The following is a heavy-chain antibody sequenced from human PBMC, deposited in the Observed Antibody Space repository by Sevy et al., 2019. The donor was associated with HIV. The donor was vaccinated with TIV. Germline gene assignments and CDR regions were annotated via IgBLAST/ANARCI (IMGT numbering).Heavy chain of an antibody. V-gene: IGHV4-30-4*01. CDR2: IYYSGRT. Sequence: SETLSLTCTVSGDSISSGDYYWSWIRQPPGEGLEWIGYIYYSGRTYYNPSLKSRITISVETSKNQFSLKLSSVTAADTAVYYCARAGGYSVSSYYFDWWGQGTLVTVSS. CDR3: ARAGGYSVSSYYFDW. D-gene: IGHD6-25*01. J-gene: IGHJ4*02. CDR1: GDSISSGDYY.